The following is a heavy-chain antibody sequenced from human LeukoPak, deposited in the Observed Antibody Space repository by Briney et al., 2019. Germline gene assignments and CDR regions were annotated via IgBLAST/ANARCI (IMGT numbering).Heavy chain of an antibody. Sequence: SGGSLRLSCAASGFTFSSYWMSWARQAPGKGLEWVANIKQDGSEKDYVDSVKGRFTISRDNAKNSLYLQMNSLRAEDTAVYYCARTRITMIVGLASRFDYWGQGTLVTVSS. V-gene: IGHV3-7*01. CDR3: ARTRITMIVGLASRFDY. D-gene: IGHD3-22*01. CDR1: GFTFSSYW. CDR2: IKQDGSEK. J-gene: IGHJ4*02.